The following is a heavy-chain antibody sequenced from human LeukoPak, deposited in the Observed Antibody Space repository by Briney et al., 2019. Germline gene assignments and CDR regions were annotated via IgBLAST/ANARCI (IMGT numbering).Heavy chain of an antibody. J-gene: IGHJ6*02. CDR1: GFTFSSYG. CDR2: IWYDGGNK. Sequence: GGSLRLSCAASGFTFSSYGMHWVRQAPGKGLEWVAVIWYDGGNKYYADSVKGRFTISRDNSKNTLYLQMNSLRAEDTAVYYCARALSPRVRGYYYYGMDVWGQGTTVTVSS. D-gene: IGHD3-10*01. CDR3: ARALSPRVRGYYYYGMDV. V-gene: IGHV3-33*01.